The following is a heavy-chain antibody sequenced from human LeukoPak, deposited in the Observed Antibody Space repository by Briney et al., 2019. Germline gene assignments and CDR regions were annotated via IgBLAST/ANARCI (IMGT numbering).Heavy chain of an antibody. Sequence: PSETLSLTCAVYGGSFSGYYWSWIRQPPGKGLEWIGEINHSGSTNYNLSLKSRVTISVDTSKNQFSRKLSSVTAADTAVYYCERVQRGKGDAFDIWGQGTMVTVSS. D-gene: IGHD7-27*01. V-gene: IGHV4-34*01. CDR1: GGSFSGYY. CDR2: INHSGST. J-gene: IGHJ3*02. CDR3: ERVQRGKGDAFDI.